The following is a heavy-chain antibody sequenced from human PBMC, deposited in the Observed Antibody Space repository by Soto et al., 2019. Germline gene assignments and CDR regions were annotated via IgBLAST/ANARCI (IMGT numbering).Heavy chain of an antibody. Sequence: QVEVQESGPGLVKPSETLSLTCTFSSGSVNNYHLSWIRQPAGGGLGWIGSMFDIGNTQLNPYLQSRVTISKDGSKNQFSRNLTAVTAADTGVYYCARDHLSWYFDLWGRGTLVTVSS. V-gene: IGHV4-4*07. CDR1: SGSVNNYH. CDR2: MFDIGNT. CDR3: ARDHLSWYFDL. J-gene: IGHJ2*01.